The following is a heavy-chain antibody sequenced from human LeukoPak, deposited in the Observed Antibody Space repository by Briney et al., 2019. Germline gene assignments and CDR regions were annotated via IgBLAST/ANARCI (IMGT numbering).Heavy chain of an antibody. J-gene: IGHJ4*02. D-gene: IGHD2-2*01. CDR2: ISNSGDYT. CDR3: AKQDIAVVPASFFFKTEFDF. V-gene: IGHV3-23*01. CDR1: GFPFSNYA. Sequence: GGSLRLSCAASGFPFSNYAMSWVRQAPGKGLEWVSAISNSGDYTYYADSVKGRFTISRDNSKNTLYLQMNTLRAEDTAVYDCAKQDIAVVPASFFFKTEFDFWGQGAVVIVSS.